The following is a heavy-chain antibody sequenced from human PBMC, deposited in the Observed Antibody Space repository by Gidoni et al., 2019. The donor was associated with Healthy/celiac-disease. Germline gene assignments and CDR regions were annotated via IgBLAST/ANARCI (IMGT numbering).Heavy chain of an antibody. D-gene: IGHD6-13*01. Sequence: QITLKESGPKMVKPTQTLTLTCTFSGFSLSTSGVGVGWIRQPPGKALEWLARIYWDDDKRYSPSLKSRLTITNDTSQNQVVLTMTNMDPVATAPYYCAHSRIAAAGHAFDIWGQGTMVTVSS. J-gene: IGHJ3*02. CDR2: IYWDDDK. V-gene: IGHV2-5*02. CDR3: AHSRIAAAGHAFDI. CDR1: GFSLSTSGVG.